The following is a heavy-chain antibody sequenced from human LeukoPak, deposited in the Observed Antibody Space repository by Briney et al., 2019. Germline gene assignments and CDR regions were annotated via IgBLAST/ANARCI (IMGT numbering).Heavy chain of an antibody. V-gene: IGHV4-59*01. D-gene: IGHD2-15*01. CDR1: GGSISSYY. Sequence: PSETLSLTCTVSGGSISSYYWSWIRQPPGKGLEWIGYIYYSGSTNYNPSLKSRVTISVDTSKNQFSLKLSSVTAADTAVYYCARSSLPCGGNDYWGQGTLVTVSS. J-gene: IGHJ4*02. CDR2: IYYSGST. CDR3: ARSSLPCGGNDY.